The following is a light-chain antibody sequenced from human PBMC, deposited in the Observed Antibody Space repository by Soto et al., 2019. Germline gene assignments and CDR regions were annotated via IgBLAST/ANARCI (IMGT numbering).Light chain of an antibody. Sequence: EIVLTQSPGTLSLSPGERATLSCRASQSVSSSYLAWYQQKPGQAPRLLIYGASSRATGIPDRFSGSGSGTDFTLTISRLEPEDFAVYYCQQRSNSPPWTFGPGTRVDL. CDR2: GAS. J-gene: IGKJ3*01. CDR1: QSVSSSY. CDR3: QQRSNSPPWT. V-gene: IGKV3D-20*02.